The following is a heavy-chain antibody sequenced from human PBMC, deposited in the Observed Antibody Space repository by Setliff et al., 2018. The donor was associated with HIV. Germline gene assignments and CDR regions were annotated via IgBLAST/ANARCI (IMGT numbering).Heavy chain of an antibody. D-gene: IGHD6-13*01. J-gene: IGHJ4*02. CDR1: GGSISSNSYY. CDR2: IYYSGST. CDR3: ARRGIAAAGSDS. V-gene: IGHV4-39*01. Sequence: PSETLSLTCTVSGGSISSNSYYWGWFRQPPGKGLEWIGSIYYSGSTHYTPSLESRVTISVDTSQNQFSLKLNSVTAADTAVYYCARRGIAAAGSDSWGQGTLVTVSS.